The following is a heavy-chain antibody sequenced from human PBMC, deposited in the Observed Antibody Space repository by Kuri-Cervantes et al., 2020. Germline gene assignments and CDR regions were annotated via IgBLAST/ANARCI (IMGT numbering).Heavy chain of an antibody. V-gene: IGHV4-38-2*01. CDR1: GYSISSGYY. D-gene: IGHD2-15*01. CDR2: IYYSGST. CDR3: ARGSYYYMDV. Sequence: SETLSLTCAVSGYSISSGYYWGWIRQPPGKGLEWIGSIYYSGSTYYNPSLKSRVTISVDTSKNQFSLKLSSVTAADTAVFYCARGSYYYMDVWGKGTTVTVSS. J-gene: IGHJ6*03.